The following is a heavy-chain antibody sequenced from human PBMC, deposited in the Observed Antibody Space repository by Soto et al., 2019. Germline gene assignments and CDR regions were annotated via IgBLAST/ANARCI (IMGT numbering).Heavy chain of an antibody. CDR1: GFTFSGHW. CDR3: VRGLAAAGNTFDI. J-gene: IGHJ3*02. D-gene: IGHD6-13*01. CDR2: INIDGSTT. Sequence: GGSLRLSCAASGFTFSGHWMHWVRQAPGKGLVWVSRINIDGSTTSYADSVKGRFTISRDNAENTLHLQMNSLRAEDTVVYYCVRGLAAAGNTFDIWGQGTMVTVSS. V-gene: IGHV3-74*01.